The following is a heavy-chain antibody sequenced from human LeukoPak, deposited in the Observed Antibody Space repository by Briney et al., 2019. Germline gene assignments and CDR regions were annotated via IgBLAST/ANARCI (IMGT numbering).Heavy chain of an antibody. CDR2: INPNSGGT. V-gene: IGHV1-2*02. CDR3: ARSPWYYYDSSGQGY. D-gene: IGHD3-22*01. CDR1: GYTFTGYY. J-gene: IGHJ4*02. Sequence: GASVKVSCKASGYTFTGYYMHWVRQAPGQGLEWMGWINPNSGGTNYAQKFQGRVTMTRDTSISTAYMELSRLRSDDTAVYYCARSPWYYYDSSGQGYWGQGTLVTVSS.